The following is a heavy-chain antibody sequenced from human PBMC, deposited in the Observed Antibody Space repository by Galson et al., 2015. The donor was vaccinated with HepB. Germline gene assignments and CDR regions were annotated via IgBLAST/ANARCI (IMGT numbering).Heavy chain of an antibody. J-gene: IGHJ6*02. V-gene: IGHV5-51*03. D-gene: IGHD3-22*01. Sequence: QSGAEVKKPGESLTISCKGSGYNFSGYWIGWVRQMPGKGLEWMGTIFPGDSHTRYSPSFQGQVTISADKSTAYLQWSSLKASDTAMYDCATSSSGPLGYYGMDVWGQGTTVTVSS. CDR1: GYNFSGYW. CDR2: IFPGDSHT. CDR3: ATSSSGPLGYYGMDV.